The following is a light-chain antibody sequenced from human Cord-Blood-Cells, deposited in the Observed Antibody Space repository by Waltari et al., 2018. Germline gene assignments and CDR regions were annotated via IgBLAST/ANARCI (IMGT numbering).Light chain of an antibody. CDR2: QDS. CDR3: QAWDSSTVV. J-gene: IGLJ1*01. Sequence: SYELTQPPSVSVSPGPTASITCPGDQLGEQYACWYQQKPGQSPVLVSYQDSKRPSGIPERFSGSNSGNTATLTISGTQAMDEADYYCQAWDSSTVVFGTGTKVTVL. CDR1: QLGEQY. V-gene: IGLV3-1*01.